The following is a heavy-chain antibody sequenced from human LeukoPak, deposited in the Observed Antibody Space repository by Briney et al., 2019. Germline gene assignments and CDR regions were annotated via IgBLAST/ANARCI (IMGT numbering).Heavy chain of an antibody. Sequence: GGSLRLSCAASGFTFSSYWTSWVRQAPGKGLEWVANIKQDGSEKYYVDSVKGRFTISRDNAKNSLYLQMNSLRAEDTAVYYCARERIAVAGLFDYWGQGTLVTVSS. J-gene: IGHJ4*02. V-gene: IGHV3-7*01. CDR3: ARERIAVAGLFDY. CDR1: GFTFSSYW. CDR2: IKQDGSEK. D-gene: IGHD6-19*01.